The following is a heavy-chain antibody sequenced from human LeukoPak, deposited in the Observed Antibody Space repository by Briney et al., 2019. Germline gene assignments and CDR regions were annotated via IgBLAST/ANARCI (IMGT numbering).Heavy chain of an antibody. CDR1: GGSFSGYY. CDR2: INHSGST. CDR3: ARGLATYYGDYDNWFDP. V-gene: IGHV4-34*01. J-gene: IGHJ5*02. Sequence: SETLSLTCAVYGGSFSGYYWSWIRQPPGKGLEWIGEINHSGSTNYNPSLKSRVTISVDTSKNQFSLKLSSVTAADTAVYYCARGLATYYGDYDNWFDPWGQGTLVTVSS. D-gene: IGHD4-17*01.